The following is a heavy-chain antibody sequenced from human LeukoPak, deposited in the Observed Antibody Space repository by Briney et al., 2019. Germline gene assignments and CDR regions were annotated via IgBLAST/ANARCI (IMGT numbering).Heavy chain of an antibody. J-gene: IGHJ6*03. CDR2: INPNSGGT. D-gene: IGHD3-3*01. V-gene: IGHV1-2*02. Sequence: SVKVSCKASGYTFTGYYMHWVRQAPGRGLEWMGWINPNSGGTDYAQKFQGRVTMTRDTSISTAYMELSRLRSDDTAVYYCARAAADYDFWSGFHMDVWGKGTTVTVSS. CDR3: ARAAADYDFWSGFHMDV. CDR1: GYTFTGYY.